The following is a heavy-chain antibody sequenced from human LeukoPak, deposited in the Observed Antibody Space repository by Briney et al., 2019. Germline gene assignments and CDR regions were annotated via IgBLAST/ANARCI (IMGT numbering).Heavy chain of an antibody. CDR3: ATNYYDSSGYSGPNWYFDL. V-gene: IGHV7-4-1*02. D-gene: IGHD3-22*01. Sequence: ASVKVSCKASGYTFTSYAMNWVRQAPGQGLEWMGWINTNTGNPTYAQGFTGRFVFSLDTSVSTAYLQISSLKAEDTAVYYCATNYYDSSGYSGPNWYFDLWGRGTLVTVSS. CDR1: GYTFTSYA. J-gene: IGHJ2*01. CDR2: INTNTGNP.